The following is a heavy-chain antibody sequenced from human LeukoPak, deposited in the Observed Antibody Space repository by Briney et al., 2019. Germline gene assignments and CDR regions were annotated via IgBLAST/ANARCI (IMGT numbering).Heavy chain of an antibody. CDR1: GYTFTSSD. D-gene: IGHD3-22*01. J-gene: IGHJ5*02. CDR2: INPNSGNT. Sequence: ASVKVSCKASGYTFTSSDIHWVRQATGQGLEWMGWINPNSGNTGYSQNFQGRFSLTRSNSISTVYMELSSLRSEDTAVYYCARGQRSSGYWFDPWGQGTLVIVYS. V-gene: IGHV1-8*01. CDR3: ARGQRSSGYWFDP.